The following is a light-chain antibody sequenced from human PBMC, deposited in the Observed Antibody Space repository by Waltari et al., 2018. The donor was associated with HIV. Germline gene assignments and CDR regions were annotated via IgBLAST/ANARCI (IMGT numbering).Light chain of an antibody. CDR3: GTWDSSLSAGGV. CDR1: SSNIGNNY. Sequence: QSVLTQPPSVSAAPGQKVTISCSGSSSNIGNNYVSWYQQLPGTAPKLLIYDKKKRPSGIPDRFSGSKAGQSATLGITGLQTGDEAGYYCGTWDSSLSAGGVFGGGTKLTVL. V-gene: IGLV1-51*01. CDR2: DKK. J-gene: IGLJ2*01.